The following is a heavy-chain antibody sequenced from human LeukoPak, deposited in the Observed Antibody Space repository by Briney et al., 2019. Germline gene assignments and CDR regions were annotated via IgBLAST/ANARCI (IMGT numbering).Heavy chain of an antibody. D-gene: IGHD3-22*01. CDR3: ARERRYYDSSGPRTYFDY. Sequence: PSETLSLTCTVSGGSISSYYWSWIRQPPGKGLEWIGYIYYSGSTNYNPSLKGRVTISVDTSKNQFSLKLSSVTAADTAVYYCARERRYYDSSGPRTYFDYWGQGTLVTVSS. V-gene: IGHV4-59*01. CDR2: IYYSGST. CDR1: GGSISSYY. J-gene: IGHJ4*02.